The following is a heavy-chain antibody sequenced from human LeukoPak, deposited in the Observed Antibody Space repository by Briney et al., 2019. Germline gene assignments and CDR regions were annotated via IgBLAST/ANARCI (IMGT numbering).Heavy chain of an antibody. V-gene: IGHV4-59*01. D-gene: IGHD3-10*01. CDR3: VRGPYGSGISNWFDP. CDR1: GGSISSYY. Sequence: SETLSLTCTVSGGSISSYYWSWIRQPPGKGLEWIGNIYYSGSTNYNPSLKSRVTISVDTSKNQFSLKLSSVTAADTAVYYCVRGPYGSGISNWFDPWGQGTQVIVSS. CDR2: IYYSGST. J-gene: IGHJ5*02.